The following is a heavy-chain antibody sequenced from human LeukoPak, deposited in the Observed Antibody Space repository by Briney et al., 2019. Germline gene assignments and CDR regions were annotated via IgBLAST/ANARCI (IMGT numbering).Heavy chain of an antibody. CDR2: IKQDGSEK. CDR1: GFTFSSYW. CDR3: ARVVVPAVKPYYYYGMDV. Sequence: GGSLRLSCAASGFTFSSYWMSWVRQAPGKGLEWVANIKQDGSEKYYVDSVKGRFTISRDNAKNSLYLQMNSLRAEDTAVYYCARVVVPAVKPYYYYGMDVWGQGTTVTVSS. J-gene: IGHJ6*02. D-gene: IGHD2-2*01. V-gene: IGHV3-7*04.